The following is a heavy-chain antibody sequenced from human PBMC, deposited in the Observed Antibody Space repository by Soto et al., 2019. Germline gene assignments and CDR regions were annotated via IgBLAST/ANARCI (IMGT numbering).Heavy chain of an antibody. V-gene: IGHV4-59*08. CDR1: GGSISSYY. J-gene: IGHJ5*02. CDR2: IYYSVST. CDR3: ARQASGYYYGWFDP. D-gene: IGHD3-22*01. Sequence: SETLSLTCTVSGGSISSYYWSWIRQPPGKGLEWIGYIYYSVSTNYNPSLKSRVTISVDTSKNQFSLKLSSVTAADTAVYYCARQASGYYYGWFDPWGQGTLVTVSS.